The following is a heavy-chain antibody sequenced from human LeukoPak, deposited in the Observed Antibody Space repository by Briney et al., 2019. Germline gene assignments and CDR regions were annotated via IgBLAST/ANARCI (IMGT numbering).Heavy chain of an antibody. CDR2: IYYSRST. Sequence: SETLSLTCSVSGGSISSDYWNWIRQPPGKGLEWIGYIYYSRSTNYNPSLKSRVTTSVNTTKKQYTLKLNSMTAEDTAGYYCTRHTSSWFFDSWGQGTPVTVSS. D-gene: IGHD6-13*01. CDR3: TRHTSSWFFDS. CDR1: GGSISSDY. V-gene: IGHV4-59*08. J-gene: IGHJ4*02.